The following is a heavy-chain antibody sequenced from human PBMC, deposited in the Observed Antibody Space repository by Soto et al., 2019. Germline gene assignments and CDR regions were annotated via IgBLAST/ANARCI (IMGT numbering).Heavy chain of an antibody. D-gene: IGHD2-2*02. J-gene: IGHJ6*02. CDR3: AKSHCSSTSCYTFYYYYYGMDV. Sequence: GGSLRLSCAASGFTFSSYAMSWVRRAPGKGLEWVSAISGSGGSTYYADSVKDRFTISRDNSKNTLYLQMNSLRAEDTAVYYCAKSHCSSTSCYTFYYYYYGMDVWGQGTTVTVSS. V-gene: IGHV3-23*01. CDR1: GFTFSSYA. CDR2: ISGSGGST.